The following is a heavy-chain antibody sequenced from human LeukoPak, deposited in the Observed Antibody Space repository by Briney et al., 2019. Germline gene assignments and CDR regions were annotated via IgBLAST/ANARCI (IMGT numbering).Heavy chain of an antibody. D-gene: IGHD6-13*01. Sequence: SETLSLTCTVSGGSIRSQYWSWIRQPAGRGLEWLGRIYASGSTNYSPSLKRRVTMSLDTSKNQFSLELFSVTAADTAVYFCARDVSSWPFFDSWGQGTQVTVSS. J-gene: IGHJ4*02. CDR2: IYASGST. CDR3: ARDVSSWPFFDS. V-gene: IGHV4-4*07. CDR1: GGSIRSQY.